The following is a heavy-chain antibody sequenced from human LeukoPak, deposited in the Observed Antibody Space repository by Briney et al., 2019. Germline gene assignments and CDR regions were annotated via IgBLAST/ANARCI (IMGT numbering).Heavy chain of an antibody. CDR1: GFGFSNFL. Sequence: GGSLRVSCAASGFGFSNFLMSWVRQAPGKGPEWVANIKEDGSLKNYVDSVEGRFTVSRDNAKNTLYLQMNTLTDEDTAVYSCARLWMGGGTVSDWGPGTVVTVSA. CDR3: ARLWMGGGTVSD. CDR2: IKEDGSLK. V-gene: IGHV3-7*01. D-gene: IGHD1-26*01. J-gene: IGHJ4*02.